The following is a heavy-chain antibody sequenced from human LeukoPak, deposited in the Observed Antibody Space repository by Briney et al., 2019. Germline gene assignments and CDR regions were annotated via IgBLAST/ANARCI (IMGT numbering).Heavy chain of an antibody. Sequence: ASVKVSCKASGYSFTGYHMHWVRQAPGQGLEYMGWINPNSGDTNYAQKFQDRVTLTRDTSISTVYMELSRLRSDDTAVYYCARALRTGTDDYWGQGTLVTVSS. CDR1: GYSFTGYH. V-gene: IGHV1-2*02. CDR3: ARALRTGTDDY. CDR2: INPNSGDT. J-gene: IGHJ4*02. D-gene: IGHD7-27*01.